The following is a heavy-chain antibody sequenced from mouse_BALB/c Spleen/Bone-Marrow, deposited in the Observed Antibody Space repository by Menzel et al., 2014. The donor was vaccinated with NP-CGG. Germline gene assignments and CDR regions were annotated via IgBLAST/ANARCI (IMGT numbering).Heavy chain of an antibody. CDR3: ARCYYGNYFDY. V-gene: IGHV1S81*02. J-gene: IGHJ2*01. CDR2: INPSNGRT. CDR1: GYTFTSYW. Sequence: VQLVESGAELVEPGASVKLSCKASGYTFTSYWMHWVKQRPGQGLEWVGEINPSNGRTNYNEKFKSKATLTVDKSSSTAYMQLSSLTSEDSAVYYCARCYYGNYFDYWGQGTTLTVSS. D-gene: IGHD2-1*01.